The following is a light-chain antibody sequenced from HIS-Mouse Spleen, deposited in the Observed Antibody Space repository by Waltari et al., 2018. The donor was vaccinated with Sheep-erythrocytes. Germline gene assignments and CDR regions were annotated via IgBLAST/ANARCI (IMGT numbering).Light chain of an antibody. V-gene: IGLV2-11*01. Sequence: QSALTQPRSVSGSPGQSVTISCTGTSSDVGGYKYVSWYQQHPGKAPKLLIDDVSKRPSGVPDRYSGSKSGTTASLTISGLQAEDEADYYCCSYAGSYNHVFATGTKVTVL. CDR2: DVS. CDR3: CSYAGSYNHV. J-gene: IGLJ1*01. CDR1: SSDVGGYKY.